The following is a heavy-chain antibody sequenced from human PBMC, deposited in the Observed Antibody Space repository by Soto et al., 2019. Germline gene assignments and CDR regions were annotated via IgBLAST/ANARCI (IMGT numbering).Heavy chain of an antibody. V-gene: IGHV4-31*03. D-gene: IGHD6-13*01. J-gene: IGHJ3*02. Sequence: SETLSLTCTVSGGSIGSGGYYWSWIRQHPGKGLEWIGYIYYSGSTYYNPSLKSRVTISVDTSKNQFSLKLSSVTAADTAVYYCARERIAAAGAFDIWGQGTMVTVSS. CDR2: IYYSGST. CDR3: ARERIAAAGAFDI. CDR1: GGSIGSGGYY.